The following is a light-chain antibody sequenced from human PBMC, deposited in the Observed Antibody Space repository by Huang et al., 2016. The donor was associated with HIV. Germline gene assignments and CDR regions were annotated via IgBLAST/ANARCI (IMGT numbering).Light chain of an antibody. V-gene: IGKV1-NL1*01. CDR3: QQYYTTPFT. CDR1: QGIANS. J-gene: IGKJ3*01. CDR2: AAS. Sequence: DIQMTPSPSSLSASLGDRVTITCRASQGIANSLAWYQQQGGKAPKLLLYAASKLESGVPSRFSGSGSGTHFTLTISSLQPEDFATYYCQQYYTTPFTFGPGTKVDIK.